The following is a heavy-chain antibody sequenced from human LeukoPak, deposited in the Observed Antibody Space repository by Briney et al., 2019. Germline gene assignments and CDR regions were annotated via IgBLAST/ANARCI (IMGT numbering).Heavy chain of an antibody. CDR1: GFTFSSYA. D-gene: IGHD3-3*01. CDR3: ARGPYDFWSGYPYYYYGMDV. V-gene: IGHV3-30-3*01. Sequence: PGRSLRLSCAASGFTFSSYAMHWVRQAPGKGLEWVAVISYDGSNKYYADSVKGRFTISRDNSKNTLYLQMNSLRAEDTAVYYCARGPYDFWSGYPYYYYGMDVWGQGTTVTVSS. J-gene: IGHJ6*02. CDR2: ISYDGSNK.